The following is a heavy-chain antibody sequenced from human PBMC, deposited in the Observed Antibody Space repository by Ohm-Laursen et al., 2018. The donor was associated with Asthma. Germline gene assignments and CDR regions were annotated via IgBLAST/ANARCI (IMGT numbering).Heavy chain of an antibody. V-gene: IGHV4-31*03. D-gene: IGHD3-9*01. Sequence: SDTLSLTCPVSGGSISNGSYYWSWIRQHPGKGLEWIGYIYYSGSTYYNPSLKSRVTISIDTSKNQFSLKLSSVTAADTAVYYCAREDFDWPPGYCDYWGQGTLVTVSS. J-gene: IGHJ4*02. CDR1: GGSISNGSYY. CDR3: AREDFDWPPGYCDY. CDR2: IYYSGST.